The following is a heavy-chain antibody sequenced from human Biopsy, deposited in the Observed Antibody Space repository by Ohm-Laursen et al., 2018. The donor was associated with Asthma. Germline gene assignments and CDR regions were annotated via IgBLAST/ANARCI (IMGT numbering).Heavy chain of an antibody. CDR3: ARDRNYCSDGTCVHYYGVDV. V-gene: IGHV4-31*03. J-gene: IGHJ6*02. CDR2: IYYSGGT. Sequence: TLSLTCRVSGFSLSSGGYYWSWIRHHPGKGLEWIGNIYYSGGTYYNPSPQSRATISIDTSMSQFSLKLKSVTAADTAVYYCARDRNYCSDGTCVHYYGVDVWGPGTTVTVSS. CDR1: GFSLSSGGYY. D-gene: IGHD2-15*01.